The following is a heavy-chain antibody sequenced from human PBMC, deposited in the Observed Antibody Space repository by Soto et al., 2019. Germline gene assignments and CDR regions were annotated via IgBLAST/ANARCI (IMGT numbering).Heavy chain of an antibody. J-gene: IGHJ5*02. Sequence: PSETLSLTCAVYGGSFSGYYWSWIRQPPGKGLEWIGEINHSGSTNYNPSLKSRVTISVDTSKNQFSLKLSSVTAADTAVYYCARAHAFIVVVPAARGWFGPWGQGPLVTVS. V-gene: IGHV4-34*01. D-gene: IGHD2-2*01. CDR3: ARAHAFIVVVPAARGWFGP. CDR1: GGSFSGYY. CDR2: INHSGST.